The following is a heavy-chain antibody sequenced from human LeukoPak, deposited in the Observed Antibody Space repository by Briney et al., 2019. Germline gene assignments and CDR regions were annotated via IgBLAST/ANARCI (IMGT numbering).Heavy chain of an antibody. D-gene: IGHD3-9*01. V-gene: IGHV4-39*01. CDR1: GGSISSSSYY. Sequence: SETLSLTCTVSGGSISSSSYYWGWIRQPPGEGLEWIGSIYYSGSTYYNPSLKSRVTISIDTSKNQFSLKLSSVTAADTAVYYCARHYDILTDSRYFDYWGQGTLVTVSS. J-gene: IGHJ4*02. CDR2: IYYSGST. CDR3: ARHYDILTDSRYFDY.